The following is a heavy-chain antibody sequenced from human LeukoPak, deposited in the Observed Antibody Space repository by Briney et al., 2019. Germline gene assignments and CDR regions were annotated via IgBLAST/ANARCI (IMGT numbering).Heavy chain of an antibody. CDR1: GYSISSGYY. J-gene: IGHJ4*02. Sequence: PSETLSLTCAVSGYSISSGYYWGWIRQPPGKGLEWIGSIYYSGSTYYSPSLKSRVTISGDTSKNQFSLKLGSVTAADTAVYYCARSAYNSGWYSDYWGQGTLVTVSS. CDR3: ARSAYNSGWYSDY. D-gene: IGHD6-19*01. V-gene: IGHV4-38-2*01. CDR2: IYYSGST.